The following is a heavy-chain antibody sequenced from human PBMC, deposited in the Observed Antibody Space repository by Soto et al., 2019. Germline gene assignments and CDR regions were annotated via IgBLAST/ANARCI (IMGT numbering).Heavy chain of an antibody. V-gene: IGHV3-30*18. CDR2: ISYDGSNK. J-gene: IGHJ6*02. Sequence: GGSLRLSSAASGFTFSSYGMHWFRQAPGKGLGGVAVISYDGSNKYYADSVKGRFTISRDNSKNTLYLQMNSLRAEDTAVYYCAKDAMNVRDYDFWSGYYNYYYYGMDVWGQGTTVTVSS. CDR3: AKDAMNVRDYDFWSGYYNYYYYGMDV. D-gene: IGHD3-3*01. CDR1: GFTFSSYG.